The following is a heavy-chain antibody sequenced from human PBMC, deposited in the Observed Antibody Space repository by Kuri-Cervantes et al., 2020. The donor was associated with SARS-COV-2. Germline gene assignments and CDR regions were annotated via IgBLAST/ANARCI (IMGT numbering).Heavy chain of an antibody. Sequence: GGSLRLSCAASGFTFSSYEMNWVRQAPGKGLEWVSYISGSGSTIYYADSVKGRFTISRDNAKNSLYLQMNSLRAEDTAVYYCARSYDSSGYYYSGSAYYFDYWGQGTLVTVSS. CDR1: GFTFSSYE. V-gene: IGHV3-48*03. CDR2: ISGSGSTI. CDR3: ARSYDSSGYYYSGSAYYFDY. D-gene: IGHD3-22*01. J-gene: IGHJ4*02.